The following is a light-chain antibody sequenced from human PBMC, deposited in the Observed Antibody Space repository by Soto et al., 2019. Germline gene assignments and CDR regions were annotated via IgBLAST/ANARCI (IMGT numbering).Light chain of an antibody. CDR2: EVN. CDR1: GSDIGAYNF. J-gene: IGLJ2*01. CDR3: SSFTTSSTLVV. Sequence: QSALAQPPSASGSPGQSVTISCTGSGSDIGAYNFVSWYQQHPGKAPKLMIYEVNNRPSGVSSRFSGSKSGNTASLTISGLQTEDEADYYCSSFTTSSTLVVFGGGTKLTVL. V-gene: IGLV2-14*01.